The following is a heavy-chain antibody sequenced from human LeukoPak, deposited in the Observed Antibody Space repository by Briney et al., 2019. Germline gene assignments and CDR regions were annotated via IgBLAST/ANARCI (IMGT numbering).Heavy chain of an antibody. CDR2: IWYDGSNK. Sequence: GRSLRLSCAASGFTFSSYGMPWVRQAPGKGLEWVAVIWYDGSNKYYADSVKGRFTISRDNSKNTLYLQMNSLRAEDTAVYYCARKYYYYEGAAFDIWGQGTMVTVSS. D-gene: IGHD3-10*01. CDR3: ARKYYYYEGAAFDI. J-gene: IGHJ3*02. V-gene: IGHV3-33*01. CDR1: GFTFSSYG.